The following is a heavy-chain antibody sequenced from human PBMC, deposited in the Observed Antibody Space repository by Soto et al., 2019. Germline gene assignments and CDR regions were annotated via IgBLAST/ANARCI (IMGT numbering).Heavy chain of an antibody. CDR1: GYTSSSYG. D-gene: IGHD3-16*01. CDR3: ATKDDHKDDQPYYYGMDV. CDR2: ISVFNGDT. J-gene: IGHJ6*02. V-gene: IGHV1-18*01. Sequence: ASVKVSCKALGYTSSSYGINWVRQAPGQGLEWMGWISVFNGDTKYAQKFQGRVAITKDPGTSTGHRGLTSLRSDDAAVYFCATKDDHKDDQPYYYGMDVWGQGTTVTVSS.